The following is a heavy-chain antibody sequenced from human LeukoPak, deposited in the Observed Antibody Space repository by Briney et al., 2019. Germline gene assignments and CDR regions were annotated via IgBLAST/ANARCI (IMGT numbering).Heavy chain of an antibody. Sequence: PSETLSLTCTVSGGSISSSSYYWGWIRQPPGKGLEWIGSIYYSGSTYYNPSLKSRVTISVDTSKNQFSLKLSSVTAADTAVYYCAREVTTPSGYGMDVWGQGTTVTVSS. CDR1: GGSISSSSYY. CDR3: AREVTTPSGYGMDV. D-gene: IGHD4-17*01. CDR2: IYYSGST. V-gene: IGHV4-39*01. J-gene: IGHJ6*02.